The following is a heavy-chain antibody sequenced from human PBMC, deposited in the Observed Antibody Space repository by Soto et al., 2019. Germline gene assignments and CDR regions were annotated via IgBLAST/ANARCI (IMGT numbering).Heavy chain of an antibody. J-gene: IGHJ4*02. CDR2: VYYSGST. CDR1: GGSVSSSSYY. D-gene: IGHD3-3*01. V-gene: IGHV4-39*01. CDR3: GRLEGLATISYYFDY. Sequence: QLQLQESGRGLVKPSETLSLTCTVSGGSVSSSSYYWGWVRQPPGKGLEWIGSVYYSGSTYYNPSIESRVTRSVDKSKNQFSLKLMSLSAADTAVYYCGRLEGLATISYYFDYWGQGALVTVSS.